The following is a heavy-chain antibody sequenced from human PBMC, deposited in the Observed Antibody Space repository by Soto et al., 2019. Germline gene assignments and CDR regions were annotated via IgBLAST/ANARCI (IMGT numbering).Heavy chain of an antibody. CDR3: AVYGYGVSAAAY. V-gene: IGHV3-7*03. CDR1: VLTCRNDW. Sequence: WWSLRLSCSGSVLTCRNDWLSWVRQAPGKGLEWVANINQDGSERYYVDSVRGRFTISRDNVENSLYLQLNSLRPEDTAVYYCAVYGYGVSAAAYWGQGTLVTVSS. D-gene: IGHD4-17*01. J-gene: IGHJ4*02. CDR2: INQDGSER.